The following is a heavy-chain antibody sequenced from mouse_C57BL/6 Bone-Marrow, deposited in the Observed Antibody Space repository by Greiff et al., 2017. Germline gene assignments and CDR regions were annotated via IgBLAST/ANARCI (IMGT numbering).Heavy chain of an antibody. J-gene: IGHJ1*03. CDR1: GFTFSSYG. Sequence: EVQLVESGGDLVKPGGSLKLSCAASGFTFSSYGMSWVRQTPDKRLEWVATISSGGSYTYYPDSVKGRFTISRDNAKNTLYLQMSSLKSEDTAMYYCANYYGSSYHGYFDVWGTGTTVTVSS. CDR3: ANYYGSSYHGYFDV. CDR2: ISSGGSYT. D-gene: IGHD1-1*01. V-gene: IGHV5-6*01.